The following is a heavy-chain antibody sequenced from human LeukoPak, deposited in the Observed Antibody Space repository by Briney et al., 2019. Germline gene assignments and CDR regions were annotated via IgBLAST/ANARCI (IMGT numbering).Heavy chain of an antibody. CDR1: GGSISSGGYY. V-gene: IGHV4-31*03. D-gene: IGHD2-21*02. Sequence: PSETLSLTCTVSGGSISSGGYYWSWIRQPPGKGLEWIGYIYYSGSTYYNPSLKSRVTISVDTSKNQFSLKLSSVTAADTAVYYCAREVHIVVVTASRIENWFDPWGQGTLVTVSS. CDR3: AREVHIVVVTASRIENWFDP. CDR2: IYYSGST. J-gene: IGHJ5*02.